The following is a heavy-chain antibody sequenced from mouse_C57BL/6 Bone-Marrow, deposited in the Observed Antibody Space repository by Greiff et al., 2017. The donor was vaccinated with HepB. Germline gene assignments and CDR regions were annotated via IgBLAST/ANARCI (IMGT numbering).Heavy chain of an antibody. V-gene: IGHV1-64*01. D-gene: IGHD3-3*01. CDR2: IHPNSGST. Sequence: QVQLQQSGAELVKPGASVKLSCKASGYTFTSYWMHWVKQRPGQGLEWIGMIHPNSGSTNYNEKFKSKATLTVDKSSSTAYMQLSSLTSEDSAVYYCARSGTAWFAYWGQGTLVTVSA. CDR1: GYTFTSYW. CDR3: ARSGTAWFAY. J-gene: IGHJ3*01.